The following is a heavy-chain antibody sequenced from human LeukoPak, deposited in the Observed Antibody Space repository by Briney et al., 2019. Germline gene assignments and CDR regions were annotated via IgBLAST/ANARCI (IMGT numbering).Heavy chain of an antibody. CDR3: AGEVGGSWFDR. J-gene: IGHJ5*02. D-gene: IGHD1-26*01. CDR2: IYTSGST. V-gene: IGHV4-61*02. Sequence: SETLSLTCTVSGGSISSGSHYWSWIRQPAGKGLEWIERIYTSGSTNYNPSLKSRVTISLDTSENQFSLKLSSVTAADTAVYYCAGEVGGSWFDRWGQGTLVAVSS. CDR1: GGSISSGSHY.